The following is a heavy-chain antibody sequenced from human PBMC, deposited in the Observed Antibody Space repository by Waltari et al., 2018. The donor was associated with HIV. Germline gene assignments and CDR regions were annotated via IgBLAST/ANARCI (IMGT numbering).Heavy chain of an antibody. CDR3: ARRGDGFNQHARLDH. D-gene: IGHD2-2*01. V-gene: IGHV4-59*01. CDR1: GGSINNYY. Sequence: QVQLQESGPGLVKPSETLSLTCSVSGGSINNYYWSWIRQPPGKGLEWIGYIFSSGSTNYNPSLKSRVTMSVDTSKKQLSLKVSSVTAADTAIYYCARRGDGFNQHARLDHWGPGTLVTVSS. CDR2: IFSSGST. J-gene: IGHJ4*02.